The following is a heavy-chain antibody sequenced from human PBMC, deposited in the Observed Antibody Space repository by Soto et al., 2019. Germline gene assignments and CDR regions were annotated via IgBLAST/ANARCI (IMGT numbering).Heavy chain of an antibody. CDR3: ARHPDYVSGAEDLLN. Sequence: GESLKISCKGSGYSFTSYWIGWVRQMPGKGLEWMGIIYPGDSDTRYSPSFQGQVTISADKSISTAYLQWSSLKASDTAMYYCARHPDYVSGAEDLLNWGQGTLVTVSS. CDR2: IYPGDSDT. D-gene: IGHD4-17*01. CDR1: GYSFTSYW. V-gene: IGHV5-51*01. J-gene: IGHJ4*02.